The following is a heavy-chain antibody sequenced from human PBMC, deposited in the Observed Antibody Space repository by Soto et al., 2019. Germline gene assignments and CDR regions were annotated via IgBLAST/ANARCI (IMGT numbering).Heavy chain of an antibody. Sequence: EVQLVESGGGLVKPGGSLTLSCAASGFIFNDAWMNWVRQAPGKGLEWVGRIKSKANGGTTDYAASVKVRFTISRDDSKTTVYLQMNSLKTEDAAVYYCTTMDNYAGNVPFDYWGQGTLVTVSS. V-gene: IGHV3-15*07. CDR1: GFIFNDAW. J-gene: IGHJ4*02. CDR3: TTMDNYAGNVPFDY. D-gene: IGHD1-1*01. CDR2: IKSKANGGTT.